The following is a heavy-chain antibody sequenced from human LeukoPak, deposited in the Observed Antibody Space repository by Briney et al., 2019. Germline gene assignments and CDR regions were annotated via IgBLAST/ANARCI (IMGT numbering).Heavy chain of an antibody. V-gene: IGHV1-2*02. Sequence: ASVKVSCKASGYTFTDSYIHWVRQAPGQGLEWIGWINPNSGTNYAQKFQGRVTMTRDTSIKTAYMDLCRLTSDDTAIYYCARGLRGSGIDPWGQGTLVIVSP. J-gene: IGHJ5*02. CDR1: GYTFTDSY. CDR3: ARGLRGSGIDP. CDR2: INPNSGT.